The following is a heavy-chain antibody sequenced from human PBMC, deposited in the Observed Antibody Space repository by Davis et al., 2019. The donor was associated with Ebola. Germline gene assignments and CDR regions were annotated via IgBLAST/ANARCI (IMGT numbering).Heavy chain of an antibody. J-gene: IGHJ5*02. CDR3: ARGRGSGWYRAWFDP. D-gene: IGHD6-19*01. Sequence: AASVKVSCKASGYTFTSYAMHWVRQAPGQRLEWMGWINAGNGNTKYSQKFQGRVTITRDTSASTAYMELSSLRSEDTAVYYCARGRGSGWYRAWFDPWGQGTLVTVSS. V-gene: IGHV1-3*01. CDR1: GYTFTSYA. CDR2: INAGNGNT.